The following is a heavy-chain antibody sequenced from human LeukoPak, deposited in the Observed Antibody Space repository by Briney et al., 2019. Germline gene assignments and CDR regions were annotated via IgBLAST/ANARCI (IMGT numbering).Heavy chain of an antibody. D-gene: IGHD6-19*01. CDR1: GFTFSSYG. Sequence: GGSLRLSCAASGFTFSSYGMHWVRQAPGKGLEWVAVISYDGSNKYYADSVKGRFTISRDNSKNTLYLQMNSLRAEDTAVYYCARDYFESRGWYYDYWGQGTLVTVSS. CDR2: ISYDGSNK. CDR3: ARDYFESRGWYYDY. J-gene: IGHJ4*02. V-gene: IGHV3-30*03.